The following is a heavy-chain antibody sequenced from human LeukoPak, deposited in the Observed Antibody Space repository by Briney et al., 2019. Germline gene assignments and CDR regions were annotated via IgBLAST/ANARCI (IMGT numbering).Heavy chain of an antibody. Sequence: GGSLRLSCAASGFTFSIYSMSWVRQAPGKGLEWVSTISGRGDSTYYADSVKGRFTISRDNSRNTLYLQMNTLRAEDTAVYYCAKAIAAPVWYFDLWGRGTLVTVSS. CDR3: AKAIAAPVWYFDL. CDR2: ISGRGDST. J-gene: IGHJ2*01. D-gene: IGHD6-13*01. V-gene: IGHV3-23*01. CDR1: GFTFSIYS.